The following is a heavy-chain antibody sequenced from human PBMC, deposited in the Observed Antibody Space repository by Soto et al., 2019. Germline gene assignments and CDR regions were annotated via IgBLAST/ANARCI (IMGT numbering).Heavy chain of an antibody. CDR1: GFTFSSYA. V-gene: IGHV3-23*01. CDR3: AKADRGYGQQLVLYYFDY. D-gene: IGHD6-13*01. J-gene: IGHJ4*02. CDR2: ISGSGGST. Sequence: GGSLRLSCAASGFTFSSYAMSWVRQAPGKGLEWVSAISGSGGSTYYADSVKGRFTISRDNSKNTLYLQMNSLRAEDTAVYYCAKADRGYGQQLVLYYFDYRGQGTLVTVSS.